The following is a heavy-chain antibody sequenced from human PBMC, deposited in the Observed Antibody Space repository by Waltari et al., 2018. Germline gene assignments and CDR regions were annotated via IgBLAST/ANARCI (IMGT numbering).Heavy chain of an antibody. CDR3: ARGVVIIFGFDY. D-gene: IGHD3-3*01. CDR1: GGSIRSSSYY. V-gene: IGHV4-39*07. CDR2: IYYSGST. Sequence: QLQLQESGPGLVKPSETLSLTCTVSGGSIRSSSYYWGWIRQPPGKGLEWIGSIYYSGSTYYNPSLKSRVTISVDTSKNQFSLKLSSVTAADTAVYYCARGVVIIFGFDYWGQGTLVTVSS. J-gene: IGHJ4*02.